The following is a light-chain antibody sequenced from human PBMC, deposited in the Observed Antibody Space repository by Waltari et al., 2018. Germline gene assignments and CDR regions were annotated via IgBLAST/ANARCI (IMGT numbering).Light chain of an antibody. CDR2: WVL. CDR3: MQGTRWPYT. J-gene: IGKJ2*01. Sequence: VMTQSPVSLSVTLGQAASISCKSSQSLVPVDGNTYLNWFHQRPGQSPRRLIYWVLNGDSGVPDRFSGSGSGTDFTLRISRVEAEDVGVYYCMQGTRWPYTFGQGTQLDIK. V-gene: IGKV2-30*02. CDR1: QSLVPVDGNTY.